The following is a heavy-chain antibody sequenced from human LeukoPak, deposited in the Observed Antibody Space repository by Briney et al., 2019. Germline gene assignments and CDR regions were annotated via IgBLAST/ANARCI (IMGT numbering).Heavy chain of an antibody. V-gene: IGHV3-23*01. Sequence: GGSLRLSCAASGFTFSSCAMNWVRQAPGKGLEWVSGISGSGGSTYYADSVRGRFTISRDNSKNTLYLQMNSLRAEDTAVYYCAKDSYGSSSIPYSFDYWGQGTLVTVSS. CDR1: GFTFSSCA. J-gene: IGHJ4*02. D-gene: IGHD2-2*01. CDR2: ISGSGGST. CDR3: AKDSYGSSSIPYSFDY.